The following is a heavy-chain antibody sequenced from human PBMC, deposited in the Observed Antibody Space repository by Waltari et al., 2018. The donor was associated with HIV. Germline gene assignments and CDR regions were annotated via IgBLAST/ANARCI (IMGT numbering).Heavy chain of an antibody. J-gene: IGHJ4*02. Sequence: QLQLQESGPGLVKPSETLSLTCTVSGGSISSSSYYWGWIRQPPGKGLGWSGSIYYSGSTYYNPSLKRRVTISVDTSKNQFSLKLSSVTAADTAVYYCARRSYYDSSGYYFDYWGQGTLVTVSS. V-gene: IGHV4-39*01. CDR2: IYYSGST. CDR1: GGSISSSSYY. D-gene: IGHD3-22*01. CDR3: ARRSYYDSSGYYFDY.